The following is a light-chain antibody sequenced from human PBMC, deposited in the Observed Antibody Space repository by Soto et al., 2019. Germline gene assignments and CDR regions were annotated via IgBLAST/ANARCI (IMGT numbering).Light chain of an antibody. CDR3: AAWDDSLNAVV. CDR2: TNH. J-gene: IGLJ2*01. Sequence: QSVLTQPPSVSGTPGQKVSISCSGSASNLGGNPVNWYQHLPGAAPKLLIYTNHQRPSGVPDRFSGSKSGTSASLAISGLRSECEANFSCAAWDDSLNAVVFGGGTKVTVL. V-gene: IGLV1-44*01. CDR1: ASNLGGNP.